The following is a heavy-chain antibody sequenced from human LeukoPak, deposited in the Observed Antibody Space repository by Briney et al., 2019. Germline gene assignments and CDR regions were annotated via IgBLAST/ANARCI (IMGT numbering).Heavy chain of an antibody. J-gene: IGHJ4*02. CDR2: ISSSGSTI. CDR1: GFTFSSYE. CDR3: GRYSYGYGSRLGY. V-gene: IGHV3-48*03. D-gene: IGHD5-18*01. Sequence: GGSLRLSCAASGFTFSSYEMNWVRQAPGKGLEWVSYISSSGSTIYYADSVKGRFTISRDNAENPLYLQMNSLRAEDTAVYYCGRYSYGYGSRLGYWGQGTLVTVSS.